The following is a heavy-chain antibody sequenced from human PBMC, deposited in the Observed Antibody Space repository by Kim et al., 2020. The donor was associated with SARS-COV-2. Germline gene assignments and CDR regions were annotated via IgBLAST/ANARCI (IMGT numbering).Heavy chain of an antibody. D-gene: IGHD6-19*01. Sequence: GGSLRLSCAASGFTFSSYAMHWVRQAPGKGLEWVAVISYDGSNKYYADSVKGRFTISRDNSKNTLYLQMNSLRAEDTAVYYCARDSSGLDYWGQGTLVTVSS. J-gene: IGHJ4*02. CDR2: ISYDGSNK. CDR1: GFTFSSYA. CDR3: ARDSSGLDY. V-gene: IGHV3-30*04.